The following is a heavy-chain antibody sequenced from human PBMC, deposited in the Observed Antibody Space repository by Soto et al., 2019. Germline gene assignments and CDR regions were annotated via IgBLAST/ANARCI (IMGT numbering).Heavy chain of an antibody. CDR2: IYSGGST. Sequence: GGSLRLSCAASGFTVSSNYMSWVRQAPGKGLEWVSVIYSGGSTYYADSVKGRFTISRDNSKNTLYLQMNSLRAEDTAVYYCARDRYYDFWSGPRIKDYYYYGMDVWGQGTTATV. J-gene: IGHJ6*02. CDR1: GFTVSSNY. V-gene: IGHV3-53*01. D-gene: IGHD3-3*01. CDR3: ARDRYYDFWSGPRIKDYYYYGMDV.